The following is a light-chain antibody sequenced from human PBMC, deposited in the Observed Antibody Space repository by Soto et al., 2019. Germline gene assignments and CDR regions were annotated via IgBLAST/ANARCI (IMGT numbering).Light chain of an antibody. J-gene: IGKJ1*01. CDR3: QQYYSSPRT. CDR1: QSVSSSE. Sequence: EIVLTQSPDTVSLSPGEGATLSCRASQSVSSSELVWYQQKPGQAPRLLIYGASRRATGISDRFSGSGSGTDFSLTISRLEPEDFAVYYCQQYYSSPRTFGQGTKVQIK. V-gene: IGKV3-20*01. CDR2: GAS.